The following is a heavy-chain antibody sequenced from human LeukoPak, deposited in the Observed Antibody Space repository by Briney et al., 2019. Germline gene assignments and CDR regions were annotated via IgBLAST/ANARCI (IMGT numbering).Heavy chain of an antibody. D-gene: IGHD5-18*01. Sequence: SETLSLTCAVSGGSIGSGGYSWSWIRQPPGKGLEWIGYIYHSGSTYYNPSLKSRVTISVDRSKNQFSLRLSSVTAADTAVYYCARYTAMGPNWFDPWGQGTLVTVSS. CDR3: ARYTAMGPNWFDP. CDR2: IYHSGST. CDR1: GGSIGSGGYS. V-gene: IGHV4-30-2*01. J-gene: IGHJ5*02.